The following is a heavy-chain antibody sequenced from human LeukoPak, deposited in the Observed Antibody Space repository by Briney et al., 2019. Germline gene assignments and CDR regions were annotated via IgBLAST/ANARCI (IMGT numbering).Heavy chain of an antibody. V-gene: IGHV3-48*01. J-gene: IGHJ5*02. CDR2: ITSSSSTM. CDR1: GFTFSSYG. CDR3: ATFSYAGNAGGSAGS. Sequence: GGSLRLSCAASGFTFSSYGMHWVRQAPGQGLEWVSYITSSSSTMFYAGSVRGRFTISRDNAKNSLYLQMNSLRAEDTAVYYCATFSYAGNAGGSAGSWGQGTLVTVSS. D-gene: IGHD4-23*01.